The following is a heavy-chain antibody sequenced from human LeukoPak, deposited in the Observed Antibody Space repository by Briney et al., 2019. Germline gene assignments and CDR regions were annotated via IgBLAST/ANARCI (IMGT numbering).Heavy chain of an antibody. CDR2: ISYDGRNK. D-gene: IGHD6-6*01. CDR1: GFTFSSYW. CDR3: ARSSYSSSSSV. V-gene: IGHV3-30*03. J-gene: IGHJ3*01. Sequence: PGGSLRLSCAASGFTFSSYWMHWVRQAPGKGLEWVAVISYDGRNKHYPDSVKGRFTISRDNAKNSLYLQINSLRAEDTAVYYCARSSYSSSSSVWGQGTMVTVSS.